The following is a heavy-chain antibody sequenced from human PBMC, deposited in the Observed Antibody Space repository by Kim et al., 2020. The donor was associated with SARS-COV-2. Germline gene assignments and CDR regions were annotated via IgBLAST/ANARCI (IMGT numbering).Heavy chain of an antibody. J-gene: IGHJ5*02. CDR2: ISYGGST. Sequence: SETLSLTCTVSGGSISSSSYYWGWIRQPPGKGLEWVGRISYGGSTYYNPSLKSRVTISVDTSKNQFSLKLTSVTAADTAVYYCARQGYSSGRYGDWFDPWGQGTLVTVSS. D-gene: IGHD6-19*01. V-gene: IGHV4-39*01. CDR1: GGSISSSSYY. CDR3: ARQGYSSGRYGDWFDP.